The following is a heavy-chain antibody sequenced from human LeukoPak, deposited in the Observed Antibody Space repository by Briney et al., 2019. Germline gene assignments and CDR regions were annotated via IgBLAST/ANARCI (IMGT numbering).Heavy chain of an antibody. J-gene: IGHJ4*02. CDR1: GYTFTDYY. CDR3: TTRGGDTLMRTEAFDY. Sequence: ASVKVSCKASGYTFTDYYIHWVRQAPGQGLEWMGWMNPDSGGTNYAQKFKGRVTMTRDTSTNTAYMDLRRLTSDDTAIYYCTTRGGDTLMRTEAFDYWGLGTLVTVSS. D-gene: IGHD3-16*01. CDR2: MNPDSGGT. V-gene: IGHV1-2*02.